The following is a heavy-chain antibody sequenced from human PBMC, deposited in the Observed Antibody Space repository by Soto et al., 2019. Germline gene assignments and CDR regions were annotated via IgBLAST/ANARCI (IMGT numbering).Heavy chain of an antibody. D-gene: IGHD2-8*01. CDR1: GGSISSGDYY. J-gene: IGHJ5*02. V-gene: IGHV4-30-4*01. CDR2: ISDSGST. CDR3: ARDNGVGP. Sequence: QVQLQESGPGLVKPSQTLSLTCTVSGGSISSGDYYWSWIRQPPGKGLEWIGYISDSGSTYYNSSFTSRVNTPLDTSTTQASLKLTSATAADTAVYYCARDNGVGPWGQGTLVTVSS.